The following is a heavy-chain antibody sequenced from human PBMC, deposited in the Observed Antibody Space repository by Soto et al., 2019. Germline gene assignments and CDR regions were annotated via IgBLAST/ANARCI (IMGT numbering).Heavy chain of an antibody. J-gene: IGHJ4*02. V-gene: IGHV3-30-3*01. Sequence: PGESLKISCAASGFTFSSYAMHWVRQAPGKGLEWVAVISYDGSNKYYADSVKGRFTISRDNSKNTLYLQMNSLRAEDTAVYYCARTHKVLRFLEGLLPDSWGQGTLVTVSS. CDR1: GFTFSSYA. D-gene: IGHD3-3*01. CDR3: ARTHKVLRFLEGLLPDS. CDR2: ISYDGSNK.